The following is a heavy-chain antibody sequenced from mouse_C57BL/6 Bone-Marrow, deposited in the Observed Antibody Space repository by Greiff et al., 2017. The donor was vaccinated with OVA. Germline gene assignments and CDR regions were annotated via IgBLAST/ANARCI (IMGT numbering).Heavy chain of an antibody. CDR3: ARLDY. CDR2: ISNGGGST. J-gene: IGHJ2*01. CDR1: GFTFSDYY. V-gene: IGHV5-12*01. Sequence: EVNVVESGGGLVQPGGSLKLSCAASGFTFSDYYMYWVRQTPEKRLEWVAYISNGGGSTYYPDTVKGRFTISRDNAKNTLYLQMSRLKSEDTAMYYCARLDYWGQGTTLTVSS.